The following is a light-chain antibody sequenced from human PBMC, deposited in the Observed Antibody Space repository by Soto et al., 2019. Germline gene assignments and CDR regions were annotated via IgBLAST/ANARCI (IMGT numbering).Light chain of an antibody. J-gene: IGKJ4*01. CDR3: QKCGIAPFT. V-gene: IGKV1-27*01. CDR2: AAS. Sequence: DIQMTQSPSSLSASVGDRVTITCRASQGIGNYLAWYQQKPGKVPKLLIYAASTLQSGVPSRFSGSGSGTDFTLTISSLQPEDVATYYCQKCGIAPFTFGGGTKVDIK. CDR1: QGIGNY.